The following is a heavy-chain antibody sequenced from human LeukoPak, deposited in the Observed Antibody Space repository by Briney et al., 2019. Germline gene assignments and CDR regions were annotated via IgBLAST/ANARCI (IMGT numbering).Heavy chain of an antibody. D-gene: IGHD4-17*01. Sequence: PSETLSLTCTVSGGSISSYYWSWIRQPPGKGLEWIGYIYYSGSTNYNPSLKSRVTISVDTSKNQFSLKLSSVTAADTAVYYCATARTTVTPFDYWGQGTLVTVSS. CDR2: IYYSGST. CDR3: ATARTTVTPFDY. CDR1: GGSISSYY. V-gene: IGHV4-59*08. J-gene: IGHJ4*02.